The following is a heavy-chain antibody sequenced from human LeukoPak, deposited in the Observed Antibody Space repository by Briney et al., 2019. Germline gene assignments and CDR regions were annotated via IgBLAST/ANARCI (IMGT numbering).Heavy chain of an antibody. CDR2: INPNSGGT. J-gene: IGHJ4*02. CDR1: GYTFTGCY. V-gene: IGHV1-2*02. D-gene: IGHD6-19*01. CDR3: ARDYPEPLGIAVAGRMGY. Sequence: ASVKVSCKASGYTFTGCYMHWVRQAPGRGLEWMGWINPNSGGTNYAQKFQGRVTMTRDTSISTAYMELSRLRSDDTAVYYCARDYPEPLGIAVAGRMGYWGQGTLVTVSS.